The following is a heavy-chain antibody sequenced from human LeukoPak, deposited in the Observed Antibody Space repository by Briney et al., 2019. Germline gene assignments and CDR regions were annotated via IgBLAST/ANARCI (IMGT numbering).Heavy chain of an antibody. CDR2: ISGSGGST. CDR1: GFTFSSYA. CDR3: AKDAPIFGVVTDAFDI. D-gene: IGHD3-3*01. Sequence: GGSLRLXCAASGFTFSSYAMSWVRQAPGKVLEWVSAISGSGGSTYYADSVKGRFTISRDNSKNTLYLQMNSLRAEDTAVYYCAKDAPIFGVVTDAFDIWGQGTMVTVSS. V-gene: IGHV3-23*01. J-gene: IGHJ3*02.